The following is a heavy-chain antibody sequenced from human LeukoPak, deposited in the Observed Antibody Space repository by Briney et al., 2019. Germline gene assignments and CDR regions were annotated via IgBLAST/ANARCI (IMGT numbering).Heavy chain of an antibody. CDR3: AGGRQRYFDWLLSPQLYYYYGMDV. J-gene: IGHJ6*02. D-gene: IGHD3-9*01. V-gene: IGHV1-8*01. Sequence: ASVKVSCKASGYTFTSYDINWVRQATGQGLEWMGWMNPNSGNTGYAQKFQGRVTMTRNTSISTAYMELSSLRSEDTAVYYCAGGRQRYFDWLLSPQLYYYYGMDVWGQGTTVTASS. CDR1: GYTFTSYD. CDR2: MNPNSGNT.